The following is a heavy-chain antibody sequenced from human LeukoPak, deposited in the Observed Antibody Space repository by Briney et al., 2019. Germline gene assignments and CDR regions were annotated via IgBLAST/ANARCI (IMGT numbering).Heavy chain of an antibody. CDR2: ISPYSGST. CDR3: ARALREYSSSWFSDF. J-gene: IGHJ4*02. CDR1: GYTFRSYG. D-gene: IGHD6-13*01. V-gene: IGHV1-18*01. Sequence: ASVKVSCKASGYTFRSYGISWVRQAPGQGREWMGWISPYSGSTNYPQKFQGRVTVTTDTSTSTAYMELRSLRSDDTAVYFCARALREYSSSWFSDFWGQGTLVTVSS.